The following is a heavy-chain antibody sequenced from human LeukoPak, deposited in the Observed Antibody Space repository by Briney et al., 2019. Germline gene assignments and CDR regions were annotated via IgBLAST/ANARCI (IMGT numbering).Heavy chain of an antibody. V-gene: IGHV3-30*18. CDR3: ANLDNSELDY. CDR1: GFTFSSYG. Sequence: GGSLRLSCAASGFTFSSYGMHWVRQAPGKGLEWVAVISYDGSNKYYADSVKGRFTISRDNSKNTLYLQMNSLRAEDTAVCYCANLDNSELDYWGQGTLVTVSS. J-gene: IGHJ4*02. D-gene: IGHD3-22*01. CDR2: ISYDGSNK.